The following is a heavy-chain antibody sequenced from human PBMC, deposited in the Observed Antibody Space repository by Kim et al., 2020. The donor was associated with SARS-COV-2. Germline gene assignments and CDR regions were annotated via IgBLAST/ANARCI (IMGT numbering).Heavy chain of an antibody. D-gene: IGHD6-13*01. V-gene: IGHV3-23*01. J-gene: IGHJ3*02. Sequence: ADSVKGRFNISRDNSKNTQYLQMNSLRAEDTAVYYCARGGSSWRDDAFDIWGQGTMVTVSS. CDR3: ARGGSSWRDDAFDI.